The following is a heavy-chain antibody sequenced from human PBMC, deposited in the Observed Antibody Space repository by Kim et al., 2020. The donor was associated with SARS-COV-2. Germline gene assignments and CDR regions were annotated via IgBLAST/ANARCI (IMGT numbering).Heavy chain of an antibody. J-gene: IGHJ1*01. D-gene: IGHD3-10*01. CDR3: VKKGEWNPQMRRGCFHH. V-gene: IGHV3-30*18. Sequence: GGSLRLSCVGAGFSFGTSCIYWVRQAPGKGPEWVSPIYCDGSNPDYADLVKGRFTISRDNSKNTVHLQMKSLRMEDTAIYYCVKKGEWNPQMRRGCFHHWGQGTLVTVSS. CDR2: IYCDGSNP. CDR1: GFSFGTSC.